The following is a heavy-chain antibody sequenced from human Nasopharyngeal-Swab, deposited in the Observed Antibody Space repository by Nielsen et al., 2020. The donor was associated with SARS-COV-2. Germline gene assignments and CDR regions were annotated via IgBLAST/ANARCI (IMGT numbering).Heavy chain of an antibody. V-gene: IGHV1-69*06. CDR3: ARGKGKDSGLDY. CDR2: IIPIFGTA. J-gene: IGHJ4*02. Sequence: VRQAPGQGLEWMGGIIPIFGTANYAQKFQGRVTITADKSTSTAYMELSSLRSEDTAVYYCARGKGKDSGLDYWGQGTLVTVSS. D-gene: IGHD1-26*01.